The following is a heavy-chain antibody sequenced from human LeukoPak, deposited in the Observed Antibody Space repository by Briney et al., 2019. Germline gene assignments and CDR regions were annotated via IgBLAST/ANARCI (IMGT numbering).Heavy chain of an antibody. D-gene: IGHD3-10*01. CDR2: IYYSGST. V-gene: IGHV4-59*01. CDR3: ARTSGTVYYYGMDV. Sequence: PSETLSPTCAVSGGSISTYYWSWIRQPPGKGLEWIGYIYYSGSTNYNPSLKSRVTISVDTSKNQFSLKLSSVTAADTAVYYCARTSGTVYYYGMDVWGQGTTVTVSS. CDR1: GGSISTYY. J-gene: IGHJ6*02.